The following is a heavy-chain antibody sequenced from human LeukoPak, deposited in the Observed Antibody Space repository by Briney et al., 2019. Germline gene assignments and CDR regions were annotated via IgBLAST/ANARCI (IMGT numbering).Heavy chain of an antibody. V-gene: IGHV3-48*03. D-gene: IGHD4-23*01. Sequence: PGGSLRLSCAASGFTFSSYEMNWVRQAPGKGPEWVSYISSSGSTIYYTDSMKGRFTISRDNAKKSLFLQMNSLRAEDTAVYYCARGSPSYGGIGFDYWGQGTPVTVSS. J-gene: IGHJ4*02. CDR3: ARGSPSYGGIGFDY. CDR1: GFTFSSYE. CDR2: ISSSGSTI.